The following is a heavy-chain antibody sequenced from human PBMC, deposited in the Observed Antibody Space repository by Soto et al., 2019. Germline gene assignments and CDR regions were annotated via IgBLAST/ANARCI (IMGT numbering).Heavy chain of an antibody. CDR2: IITIFGTA. V-gene: IGHV1-69*01. CDR3: ARAPYQMTTVYQLDY. Sequence: QVQLVQSGAEVKKPGSSVKVSCKASGGTFSSYAISWVRLAPGQGLEWMGGIITIFGTANYAQKFQGRVTITADETTITAYMELISLRSEDTAVYYCARAPYQMTTVYQLDYWGQGTLVTVSS. D-gene: IGHD4-17*01. J-gene: IGHJ4*02. CDR1: GGTFSSYA.